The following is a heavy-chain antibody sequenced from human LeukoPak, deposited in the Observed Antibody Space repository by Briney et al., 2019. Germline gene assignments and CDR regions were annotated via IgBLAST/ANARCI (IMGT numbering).Heavy chain of an antibody. CDR3: AKVRWGYCSTTSCYCFDY. V-gene: IGHV3-30*18. CDR2: ISYDGNKK. J-gene: IGHJ4*02. Sequence: GGSLRLSCAASGFTFNSFGMFWVRQAPGKGLEWMAVISYDGNKKDYADSVKGRFTISRDNSKNTLFLQMNSLRVEDTAVYYCAKVRWGYCSTTSCYCFDYWGQGTLVIVSP. CDR1: GFTFNSFG. D-gene: IGHD2-2*01.